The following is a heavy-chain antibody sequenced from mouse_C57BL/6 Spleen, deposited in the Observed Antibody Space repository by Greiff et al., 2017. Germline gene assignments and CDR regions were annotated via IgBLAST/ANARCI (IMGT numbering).Heavy chain of an antibody. Sequence: QVQLQQSGAELVRPGASVTLSCKASGYTFTDYEMHWVKQTPVHGLEWIGAIDPETGGTAYNQKFKGKAILTADKSSSTAYMELRSLTSEDSAVDYCTRSAGNYYAMDYWGQGTSVTVSS. CDR3: TRSAGNYYAMDY. CDR2: IDPETGGT. V-gene: IGHV1-15*01. J-gene: IGHJ4*01. CDR1: GYTFTDYE.